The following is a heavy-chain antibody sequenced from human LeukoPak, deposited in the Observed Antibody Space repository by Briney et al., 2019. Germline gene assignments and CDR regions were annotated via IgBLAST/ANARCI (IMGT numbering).Heavy chain of an antibody. CDR2: IIPIFGTA. Sequence: GASVKVSCKASGGTFSSYAISWVRQAPGQGLEWMGGIIPIFGTANYAQKFQGRVTITADESTSTAYMELSSLRSEDTAVYYCARDRGLLSTFDYWGQGTLVTVSS. J-gene: IGHJ4*02. V-gene: IGHV1-69*13. CDR1: GGTFSSYA. CDR3: ARDRGLLSTFDY. D-gene: IGHD3-10*01.